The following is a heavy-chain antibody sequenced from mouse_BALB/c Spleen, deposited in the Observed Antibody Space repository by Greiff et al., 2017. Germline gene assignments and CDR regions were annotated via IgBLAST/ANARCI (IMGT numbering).Heavy chain of an antibody. CDR1: GFSLTSYG. Sequence: VKLQESGPGLVQPSQSLSITCTVSGFSLTSYGVHWVRQSPGKGLEWLGVIWSGGSTDYNAAFISRLSISKDNSKSQVFFKMNSLQANDTAIYYCARSYYGSSFYWYFDVWGAGTTVTVSS. J-gene: IGHJ1*01. D-gene: IGHD1-1*01. V-gene: IGHV2-2*02. CDR2: IWSGGST. CDR3: ARSYYGSSFYWYFDV.